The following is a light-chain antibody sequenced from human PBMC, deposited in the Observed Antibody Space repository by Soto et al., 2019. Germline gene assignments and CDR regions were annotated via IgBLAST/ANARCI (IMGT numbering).Light chain of an antibody. CDR1: QSVSSY. J-gene: IGKJ4*01. CDR2: GAS. CDR3: QQYNNWPPGVT. Sequence: IVLTQSPVTLSLSPGERATLSCRASQSVSSYLAWYQQKPGQAPRLLIYGASTRATGIPARFSGSGSGTEFTLTISSLQSEDFAVYYCQQYNNWPPGVTFGGGTKVDIK. V-gene: IGKV3-15*01.